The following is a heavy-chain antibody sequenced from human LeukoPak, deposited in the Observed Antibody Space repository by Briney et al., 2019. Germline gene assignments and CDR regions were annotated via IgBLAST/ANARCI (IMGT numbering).Heavy chain of an antibody. V-gene: IGHV3-21*01. J-gene: IGHJ6*03. CDR1: GFTLSNYD. CDR2: ISSSSSYI. D-gene: IGHD3-10*01. CDR3: ARHFGSGSYYYHYMDV. Sequence: GGSLRLSCVASGFTLSNYDMNWVRQAPGKGLEWVSFISSSSSYIYYADSVQGRFTISRDDAKNSLYLQMNSLRAEDTAVYYCARHFGSGSYYYHYMDVWGKGTTVTVSS.